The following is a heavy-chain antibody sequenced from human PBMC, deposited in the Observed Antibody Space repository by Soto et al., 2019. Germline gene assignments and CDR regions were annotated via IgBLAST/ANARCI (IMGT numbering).Heavy chain of an antibody. V-gene: IGHV4-59*01. D-gene: IGHD2-15*01. Sequence: TLSLTCTVSGGSISSYYWTWIRQPPGKGLEWIGYTYYSGSTYYNPSLKSRVTISVDTSKNQFSLRLNSVTAADTAMYYCARLGYCSGGSCYSVSGSWGRYYYYGMDVWGPGTTVTVYS. CDR1: GGSISSYY. CDR2: TYYSGST. CDR3: ARLGYCSGGSCYSVSGSWGRYYYYGMDV. J-gene: IGHJ6*02.